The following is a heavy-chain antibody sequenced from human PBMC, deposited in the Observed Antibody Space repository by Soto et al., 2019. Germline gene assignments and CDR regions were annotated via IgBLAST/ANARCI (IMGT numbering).Heavy chain of an antibody. CDR3: TTDEVGATTYNLDAFDI. D-gene: IGHD1-26*01. V-gene: IGHV3-48*01. Sequence: PGGSLRLACAASGFTFSSYSMNWVRQAPGKGRGWISYISSHSSTLHYADSVKGRFTIPRDNAGNSLYLQMNSLKTEDTAVYYCTTDEVGATTYNLDAFDIWGQGTMVTVSS. CDR1: GFTFSSYS. J-gene: IGHJ3*02. CDR2: ISSHSSTL.